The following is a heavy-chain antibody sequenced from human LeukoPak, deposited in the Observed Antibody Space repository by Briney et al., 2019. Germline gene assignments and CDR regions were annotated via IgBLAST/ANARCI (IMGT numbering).Heavy chain of an antibody. CDR3: AKSGGGTTKDKYYFDY. CDR2: ISGSGSST. J-gene: IGHJ4*02. CDR1: GFTFSTYA. D-gene: IGHD3-10*01. V-gene: IGHV3-23*01. Sequence: GGSLRLSCAASGFTFSTYAMSWVRQAPGKGLEWVSSISGSGSSTYYADSVKDRFAISRDSSKNTIYLQMNSLRAEDTAVFYCAKSGGGTTKDKYYFDYWGQGTLVTVSS.